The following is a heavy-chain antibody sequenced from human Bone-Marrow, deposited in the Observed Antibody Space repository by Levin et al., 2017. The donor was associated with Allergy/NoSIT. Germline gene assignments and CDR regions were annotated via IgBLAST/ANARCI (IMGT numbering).Heavy chain of an antibody. V-gene: IGHV3-30*18. J-gene: IGHJ6*02. CDR1: GFTFSDYG. CDR2: ISYDETNK. Sequence: GESLKISCVASGFTFSDYGMYWVRQAPGKGLEWVAIISYDETNKYYGESMKGRVSISRDDSKNTLFLEINFLRAEDTAVYYCAKDIRRRQLLVYGLDVWGQGTTVTVSS. CDR3: AKDIRRRQLLVYGLDV. D-gene: IGHD2-2*01.